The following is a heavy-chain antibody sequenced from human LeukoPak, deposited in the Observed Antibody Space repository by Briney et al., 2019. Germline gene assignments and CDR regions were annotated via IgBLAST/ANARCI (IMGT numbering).Heavy chain of an antibody. V-gene: IGHV3-7*01. D-gene: IGHD5-18*01. CDR1: GFTFSSYW. CDR3: AREVADTAMVGYYYYYMDV. J-gene: IGHJ6*03. CDR2: IKQDGSEK. Sequence: GGSLRLSCAASGFTFSSYWMSWVRQAPGKGLEWVANIKQDGSEKYYVDSVKGRFTISRDNAKNSLYLQMNSLRAEDTAVYYCAREVADTAMVGYYYYYMDVWGKGTTVTVSS.